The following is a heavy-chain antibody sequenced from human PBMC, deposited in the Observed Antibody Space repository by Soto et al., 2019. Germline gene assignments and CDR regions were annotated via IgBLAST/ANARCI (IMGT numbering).Heavy chain of an antibody. Sequence: PSETLSLTCAVYGGSFSGYTWIWIRQPPGKGLEWIGEINHSGTTNHNPSLKSRVIISVDTSKKQFSLRLTSVTAADTAVYYCARCSDYTASFDYCGQGTLVTVSS. V-gene: IGHV4-34*01. CDR1: GGSFSGYT. D-gene: IGHD5-12*01. CDR3: ARCSDYTASFDY. J-gene: IGHJ4*01. CDR2: INHSGTT.